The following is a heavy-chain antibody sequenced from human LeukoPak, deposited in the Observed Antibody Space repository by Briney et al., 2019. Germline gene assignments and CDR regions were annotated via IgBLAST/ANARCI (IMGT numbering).Heavy chain of an antibody. J-gene: IGHJ4*02. D-gene: IGHD5-12*01. CDR2: ISASGGGT. Sequence: GGSLRLSCAASGFTFSNYVMTWVRQAPGKGLEWVSGISASGGGTYYADSVKGRFTISRDNSKNTLFVQMNSLRAEDTAIYYCAKVGEYSGYDSLGDSWGQGTLVTVSS. CDR3: AKVGEYSGYDSLGDS. V-gene: IGHV3-23*01. CDR1: GFTFSNYV.